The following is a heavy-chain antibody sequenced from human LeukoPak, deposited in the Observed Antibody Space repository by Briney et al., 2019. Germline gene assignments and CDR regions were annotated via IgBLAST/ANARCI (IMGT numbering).Heavy chain of an antibody. D-gene: IGHD3-16*02. Sequence: ASVKVSCKASGYTFTSYGISWVRQAPGQGLEWMGWISAYNGNTNYAQKLQGRVTMTTDTSTSTAYTELRSLRSDDTAVYYCARDSHYDYVWGSYPYWGQGTLVTVSS. V-gene: IGHV1-18*01. J-gene: IGHJ4*02. CDR2: ISAYNGNT. CDR1: GYTFTSYG. CDR3: ARDSHYDYVWGSYPY.